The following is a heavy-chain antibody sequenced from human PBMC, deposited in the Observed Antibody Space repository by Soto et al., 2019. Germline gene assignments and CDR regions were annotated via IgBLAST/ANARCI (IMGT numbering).Heavy chain of an antibody. V-gene: IGHV4-39*01. CDR1: GGSISGSDYY. J-gene: IGHJ4*02. CDR3: ADMRGQWLPRD. CDR2: VYRTGNT. D-gene: IGHD5-12*01. Sequence: QVQLQESGPGLVAPSGTLSLTCTVSGGSISGSDYYWAWIRQPPGKGLEWLGTVYRTGNTYYNPSLKSRVTLSVDTSKNQFSLNLNSVSAADTAVYFCADMRGQWLPRDWGQGTLVTVSS.